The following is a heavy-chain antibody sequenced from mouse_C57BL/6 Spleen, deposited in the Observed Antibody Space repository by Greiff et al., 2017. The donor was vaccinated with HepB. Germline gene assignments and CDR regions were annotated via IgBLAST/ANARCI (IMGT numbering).Heavy chain of an antibody. CDR1: GYTFTSYG. CDR2: IYPRSGNT. CDR3: ARFEGFAY. Sequence: QVQLKESGAELARPGASVKLSCKASGYTFTSYGISWVKQSTGQGLEWIGEIYPRSGNTYYNEKFKGKATLTADKSSSTAYMELRSLTSEDSAVYFCARFEGFAYWGQGTLVTVSA. V-gene: IGHV1-81*01. J-gene: IGHJ3*01.